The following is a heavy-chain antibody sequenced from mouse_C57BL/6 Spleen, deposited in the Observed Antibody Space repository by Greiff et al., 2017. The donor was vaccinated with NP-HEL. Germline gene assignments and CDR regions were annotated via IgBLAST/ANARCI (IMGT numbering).Heavy chain of an antibody. CDR1: GYTFTSYW. J-gene: IGHJ4*01. V-gene: IGHV1-52*01. Sequence: QVHVKQPGAELVRPGSSVKLSCKASGYTFTSYWMHWVKQRPIQGLEWIGNIDPSDSETHYNQKFKDKATLTVDKSSSTAYMQLSSLTSEDSAVYYCARGYYYGSSYGYYAMDYWGQGTSVTVSS. CDR2: IDPSDSET. D-gene: IGHD1-1*01. CDR3: ARGYYYGSSYGYYAMDY.